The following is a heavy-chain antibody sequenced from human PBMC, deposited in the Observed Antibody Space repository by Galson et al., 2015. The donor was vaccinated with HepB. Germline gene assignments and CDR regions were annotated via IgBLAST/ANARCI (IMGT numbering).Heavy chain of an antibody. Sequence: SLRLSCAASGFTFSSYSMNWVRQAPGKGLEWVSYISSSSSTIYYADSVKGRFTISRDNAKNSLYLQMNSLRAEDTAVYYCARVPITMVRGAFFDYWGQGTLVTVSS. CDR1: GFTFSSYS. D-gene: IGHD3-10*01. J-gene: IGHJ4*02. CDR3: ARVPITMVRGAFFDY. V-gene: IGHV3-48*01. CDR2: ISSSSSTI.